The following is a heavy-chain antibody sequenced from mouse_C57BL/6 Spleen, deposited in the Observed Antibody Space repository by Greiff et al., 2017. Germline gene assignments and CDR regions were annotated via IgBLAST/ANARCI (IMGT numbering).Heavy chain of an antibody. CDR1: GFTFSDYY. Sequence: EVQLVESEGGLVQPGSSMKLSCTASGFTFSDYYMAWVRQVPEKGLEWVANINYDGSSTYYLDSLKSRFIISGDNAKNILYLQMSSLKSEDTATYYCARDGYGSSPHWYFDVWGTGTTVTVSS. CDR2: INYDGSST. CDR3: ARDGYGSSPHWYFDV. V-gene: IGHV5-16*01. J-gene: IGHJ1*03. D-gene: IGHD1-1*01.